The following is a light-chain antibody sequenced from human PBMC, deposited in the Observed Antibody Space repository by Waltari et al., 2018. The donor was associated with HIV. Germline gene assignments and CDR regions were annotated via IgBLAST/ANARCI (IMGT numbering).Light chain of an antibody. J-gene: IGKJ2*01. CDR1: QSVTYN. CDR3: QQYKNWPYT. V-gene: IGKV3-15*01. Sequence: EIVMTQSPATLSVSPGERVILSCRASQSVTYNLAWYQQKPGQTPRLLIYDASIRAPGISARFSGSGSGTEFALTISSLQSGDFAVYFCQQYKNWPYTFGQGTKLEIK. CDR2: DAS.